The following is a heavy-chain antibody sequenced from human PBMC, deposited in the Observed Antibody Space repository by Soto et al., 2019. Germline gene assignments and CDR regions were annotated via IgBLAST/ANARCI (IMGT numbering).Heavy chain of an antibody. V-gene: IGHV4-34*01. CDR3: ARAGYGYYYYYGMDV. Sequence: SETLSLTCAVYGGSFSGYYWSWIRQPPGKGLEWIGEINHSGSTNYNPSLKSRVTISVDTSKNQFSLKLSSVTAADTAVYYCARAGYGYYYYYGMDVWGQGTTVT. CDR2: INHSGST. CDR1: GGSFSGYY. D-gene: IGHD5-18*01. J-gene: IGHJ6*02.